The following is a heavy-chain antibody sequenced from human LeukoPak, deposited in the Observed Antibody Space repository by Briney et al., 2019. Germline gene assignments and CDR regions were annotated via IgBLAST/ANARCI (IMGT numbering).Heavy chain of an antibody. Sequence: PGGSLRLSCAASGFTFDDYAIHWVRQAPGKGLEWVSGISWNSGSIGYADSVKGRFTISRDNAKNSLYLQMNSLRAEDTALYYCAKDMDSGGYFPAHWGQGTLVTVSS. CDR3: AKDMDSGGYFPAH. J-gene: IGHJ4*02. CDR1: GFTFDDYA. CDR2: ISWNSGSI. D-gene: IGHD3-22*01. V-gene: IGHV3-9*01.